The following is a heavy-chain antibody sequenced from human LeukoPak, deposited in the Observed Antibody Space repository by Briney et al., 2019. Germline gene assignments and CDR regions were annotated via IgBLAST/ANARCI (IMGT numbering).Heavy chain of an antibody. Sequence: ASVKVSCKASGYTFTSYYMHWVRRAPGQGLEWMGIINPSGGSTSYAQKFQGRVTMTRDTSTSTVYMELSSLRSEDTAVYYCARDHRRYYDSSGYIRRYFDYWGQGTLVTVSS. CDR1: GYTFTSYY. J-gene: IGHJ4*02. CDR3: ARDHRRYYDSSGYIRRYFDY. V-gene: IGHV1-46*01. D-gene: IGHD3-22*01. CDR2: INPSGGST.